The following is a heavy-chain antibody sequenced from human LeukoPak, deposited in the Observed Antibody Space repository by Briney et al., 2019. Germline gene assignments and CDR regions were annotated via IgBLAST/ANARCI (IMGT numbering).Heavy chain of an antibody. V-gene: IGHV4-4*09. CDR3: ARLVGYNGYIYFDY. D-gene: IGHD5-12*01. CDR2: LSTSGST. J-gene: IGHJ4*02. CDR1: GGSFSRYY. Sequence: PSETLSLTCTVSGGSFSRYYWSWIRQPPGKRLEWIGHLSTSGSTSYNPSLQSRVTISVDTSKNQYSLRLSSVTAADTAVYYCARLVGYNGYIYFDYWGQGTLVPVSS.